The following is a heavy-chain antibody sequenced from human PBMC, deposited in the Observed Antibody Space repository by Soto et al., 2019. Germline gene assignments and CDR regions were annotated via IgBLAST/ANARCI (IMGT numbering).Heavy chain of an antibody. CDR3: ARVSVDVPE. CDR2: IDPKSGGT. D-gene: IGHD5-12*01. Sequence: QLVQSGAEVKKPGASVKVSCKTSGPTFIAYYIHWVRQAPGQGLEWMGWIDPKSGGTTYEQKFLGRVTMTRDASMNTAYMALNRLTSDDTAVYYCARVSVDVPEWGQGTLLTVSS. V-gene: IGHV1-2*02. CDR1: GPTFIAYY. J-gene: IGHJ4*02.